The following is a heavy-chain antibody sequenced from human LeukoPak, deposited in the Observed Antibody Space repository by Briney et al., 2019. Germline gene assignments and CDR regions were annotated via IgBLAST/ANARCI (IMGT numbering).Heavy chain of an antibody. Sequence: GGSLRLSCIASGFTFSSYGMHWVRQAPGQGLEWVAFISYNGDNAYYTDSVKGRFTVSRDNAMNTLYLQMNSLRAEDTAVYYCARVPRGSYSFDYWGQGTLVTVSS. J-gene: IGHJ4*02. D-gene: IGHD1-26*01. CDR2: ISYNGDNA. CDR3: ARVPRGSYSFDY. CDR1: GFTFSSYG. V-gene: IGHV3-30*03.